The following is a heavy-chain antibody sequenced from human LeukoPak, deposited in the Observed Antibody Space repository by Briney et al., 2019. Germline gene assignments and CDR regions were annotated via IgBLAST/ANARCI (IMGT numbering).Heavy chain of an antibody. D-gene: IGHD6-19*01. V-gene: IGHV1-69*13. CDR3: ARAKHITVIAVAGFDY. J-gene: IGHJ4*02. CDR1: GGTFSSYA. CDR2: IIPIFGTA. Sequence: SVKVSCKASGGTFSSYAISWVRQAPGQGLEWMGGIIPIFGTANYAQKFQGRVTITADESTSTAYMELSSLRSEDTAVYYCARAKHITVIAVAGFDYWGQGTLVTVSS.